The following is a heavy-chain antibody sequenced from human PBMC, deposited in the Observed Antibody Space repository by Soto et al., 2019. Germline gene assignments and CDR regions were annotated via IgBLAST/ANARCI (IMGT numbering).Heavy chain of an antibody. D-gene: IGHD3-16*01. CDR2: IGAAGDT. V-gene: IGHV3-13*01. CDR3: AAGGVTSVAQFDY. J-gene: IGHJ4*02. CDR1: GFTFSNYA. Sequence: EVQLVESGGGLVQPGGSLRLSCAASGFTFSNYAMHWVRQPTGKGLEWVSGIGAAGDTYYPGFVKGRFTTSRENAKNSLYLQMNSLRAGDTAVYYCAAGGVTSVAQFDYWGQGTLVTVSS.